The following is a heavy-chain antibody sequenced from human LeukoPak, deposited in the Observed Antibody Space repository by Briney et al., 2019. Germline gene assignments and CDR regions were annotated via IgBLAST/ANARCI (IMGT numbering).Heavy chain of an antibody. D-gene: IGHD5-18*01. J-gene: IGHJ4*02. CDR3: ARNTATDLYYFDY. Sequence: GASVKVSCKTSGYTFTGYYMHWVRQPPGQGLDWMGWINPNSGGTNYAQKFQGRVTTTRDTSISTAFMELSRLRSDDTAVYYCARNTATDLYYFDYWGQGTLVTVSS. V-gene: IGHV1-2*02. CDR2: INPNSGGT. CDR1: GYTFTGYY.